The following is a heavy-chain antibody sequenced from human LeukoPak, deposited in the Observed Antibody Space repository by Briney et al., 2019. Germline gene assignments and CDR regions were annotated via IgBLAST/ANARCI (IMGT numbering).Heavy chain of an antibody. V-gene: IGHV3-30*02. D-gene: IGHD6-13*01. CDR1: GFTFSSYG. Sequence: GGSLRLSCAASGFTFSSYGMHWVRQAPGKGLEWVAFIRYDGSNKYYADSVKGRFTISRDNSKNTLYLQMNSLRAEDTAVYYCAKDLLVGTRYSSSWSNYFDYWGQGTLVTVSS. J-gene: IGHJ4*02. CDR3: AKDLLVGTRYSSSWSNYFDY. CDR2: IRYDGSNK.